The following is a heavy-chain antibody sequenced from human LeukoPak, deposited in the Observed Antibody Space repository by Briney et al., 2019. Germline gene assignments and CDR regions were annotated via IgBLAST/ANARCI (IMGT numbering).Heavy chain of an antibody. CDR2: INHSGST. V-gene: IGHV4-34*01. Sequence: SETLSLTCAVSGGSLSGYYWTWIRQPPGKGLEWIGEINHSGSTNYNPSLKSRVTISVDTSKNQFSLKLSSVTAADTAVYYCARLYYDSSGSWGQGTLVTVSS. CDR3: ARLYYDSSGS. J-gene: IGHJ5*02. CDR1: GGSLSGYY. D-gene: IGHD3-22*01.